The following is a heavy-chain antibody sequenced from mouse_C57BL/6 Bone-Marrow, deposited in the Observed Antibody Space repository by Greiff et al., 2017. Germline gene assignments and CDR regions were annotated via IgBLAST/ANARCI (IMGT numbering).Heavy chain of an antibody. CDR3: ARSYGYDGYYFDY. J-gene: IGHJ2*01. CDR1: GYAFTNYL. CDR2: INPGSGGT. Sequence: QVQLQQSGAELVRPGTSVKVSCKASGYAFTNYLIVWVKQRPGQGLEWIGVINPGSGGTNYNEKFKGKATLTADKSSSTAYMPLSSLTSEDSAVYFCARSYGYDGYYFDYWGQGTTLTVSS. D-gene: IGHD2-2*01. V-gene: IGHV1-54*01.